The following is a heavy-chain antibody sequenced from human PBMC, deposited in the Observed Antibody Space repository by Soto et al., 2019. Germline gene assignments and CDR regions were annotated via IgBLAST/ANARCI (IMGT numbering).Heavy chain of an antibody. CDR3: AAANHGDYGFNSYYYYYMDV. CDR2: IVVGSGNT. D-gene: IGHD4-17*01. V-gene: IGHV1-58*02. CDR1: GFTFTSSA. J-gene: IGHJ6*03. Sequence: ASVKVSCKASGFTFTSSAMQWVRQARGQRLEWIGWIVVGSGNTNYAQKFQERVTITRDMSTSTAYMELGSLRSEDTAVYYCAAANHGDYGFNSYYYYYMDVWGKGTTVTVSS.